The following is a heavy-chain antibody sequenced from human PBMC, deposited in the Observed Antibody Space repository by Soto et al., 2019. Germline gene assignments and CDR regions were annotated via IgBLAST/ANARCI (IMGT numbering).Heavy chain of an antibody. CDR2: ISGSGGST. CDR1: GFTFSSYA. CDR3: SDLRRWVGATSDRAFDI. V-gene: IGHV3-23*01. D-gene: IGHD1-26*01. J-gene: IGHJ3*02. Sequence: EAQLLESGGDLVQPGGSLRLSCEASGFTFSSYAMSWVRQAPGKGLEWVSAISGSGGSTYYADSVKGRFTISRDNSKNTVFLQMNSLRADDTALYYCSDLRRWVGATSDRAFDIWGQGTLVTVSS.